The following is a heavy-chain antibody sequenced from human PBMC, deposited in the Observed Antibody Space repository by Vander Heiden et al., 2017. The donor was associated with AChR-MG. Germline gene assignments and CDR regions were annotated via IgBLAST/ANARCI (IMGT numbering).Heavy chain of an antibody. CDR1: AFPFSSYA. D-gene: IGHD3-3*01. CDR3: ATNYDFWSGLFDY. Sequence: EVQLLESGGVLVQPGGTLRLSCAATAFPFSSYAMSWVRQAPGKGLEWVSAISGSGGSTYYADSVKGRFTISRDNSKNTLYLQMNSLRAEDTAVYYCATNYDFWSGLFDYWGQGTLVTVSS. V-gene: IGHV3-23*01. CDR2: ISGSGGST. J-gene: IGHJ4*02.